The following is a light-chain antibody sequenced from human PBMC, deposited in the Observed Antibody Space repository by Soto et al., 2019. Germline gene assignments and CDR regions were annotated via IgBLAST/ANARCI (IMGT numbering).Light chain of an antibody. Sequence: QSVLTQPASVSGSPGQSITISCTGTSSEIGAYDYVSWYQQHPGGVPKLLIYDVSSRPSGVSSRFSGSKSGNTASLTISGLQADDESDYYCSSFADSSARDYVFGGGTKVTVL. CDR2: DVS. CDR1: SSEIGAYDY. CDR3: SSFADSSARDYV. J-gene: IGLJ1*01. V-gene: IGLV2-14*03.